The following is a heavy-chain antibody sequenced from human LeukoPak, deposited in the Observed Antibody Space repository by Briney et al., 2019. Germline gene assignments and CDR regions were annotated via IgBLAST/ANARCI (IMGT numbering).Heavy chain of an antibody. CDR3: ARTPRGGNSGNFDY. J-gene: IGHJ4*02. CDR2: MNPNSGNT. V-gene: IGHV1-8*01. Sequence: ASVKVSCKAPGYTFTSYDINWVRQATGQGLEWMGWMNPNSGNTGYAQKFQGRVTMTRNTSISTAYMELSSLRSEDTAVYYCARTPRGGNSGNFDYWGQGTLVTVSS. CDR1: GYTFTSYD. D-gene: IGHD4-23*01.